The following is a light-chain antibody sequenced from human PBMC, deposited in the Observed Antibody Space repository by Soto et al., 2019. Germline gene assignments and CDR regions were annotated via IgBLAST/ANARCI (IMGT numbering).Light chain of an antibody. J-gene: IGLJ1*01. Sequence: QSALTQTPSASGSPGQSVTISCTGTSSDVGGYKYVSWYQQHPVKAPKLMIFEVNKRPSGVPDRFSGSKSGNTASLTVSGLQAEDEADYYCSSYAGINNLGVFGTGTKLTVL. CDR3: SSYAGINNLGV. CDR2: EVN. V-gene: IGLV2-8*01. CDR1: SSDVGGYKY.